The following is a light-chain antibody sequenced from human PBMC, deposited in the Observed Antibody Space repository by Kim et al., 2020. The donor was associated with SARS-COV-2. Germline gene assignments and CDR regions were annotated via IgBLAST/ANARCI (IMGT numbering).Light chain of an antibody. V-gene: IGLV2-14*01. CDR3: TSYTGSSTVV. CDR2: DVS. CDR1: SSDVGGYNY. J-gene: IGLJ2*01. Sequence: QSVLTQPASVSGSPGQSITISCTGTSSDVGGYNYVSWYQQHPGKAPKLMIYDVSKRPSGVSNRFSGSKSGNTAPLTISGLQAEDEADYYCTSYTGSSTVVFGGGTQLTVL.